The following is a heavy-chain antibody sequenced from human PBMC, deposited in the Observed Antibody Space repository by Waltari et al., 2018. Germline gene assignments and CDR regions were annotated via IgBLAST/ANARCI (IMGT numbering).Heavy chain of an antibody. D-gene: IGHD2-2*01. CDR1: GYTFTTYA. Sequence: VQLVQSGSELKKPGASVKVSCKASGYTFTTYAINWVRQAPGQGLELMGWIITSTGNPTYAQGFRGRFVFSLDTSVSTAYLQINNLQADDTAVYYCTREVVPAATIVVNWFDPWGQGTLVTVSS. CDR3: TREVVPAATIVVNWFDP. V-gene: IGHV7-4-1*02. J-gene: IGHJ5*02. CDR2: IITSTGNP.